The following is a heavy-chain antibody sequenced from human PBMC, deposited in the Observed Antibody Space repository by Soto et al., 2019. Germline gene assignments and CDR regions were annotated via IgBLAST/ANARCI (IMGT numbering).Heavy chain of an antibody. V-gene: IGHV4-39*01. Sequence: SETLSLTCTVSGGSISSSSYYWGWIRQPPGKGLEWIGSIYYSGSTYYNPSLKSRVTISVDTSKNQFSLKLSSVTAADTAVYYCASRATDRYTYGPFDYWGQGTLVTVSS. CDR2: IYYSGST. CDR1: GGSISSSSYY. D-gene: IGHD3-16*02. J-gene: IGHJ4*02. CDR3: ASRATDRYTYGPFDY.